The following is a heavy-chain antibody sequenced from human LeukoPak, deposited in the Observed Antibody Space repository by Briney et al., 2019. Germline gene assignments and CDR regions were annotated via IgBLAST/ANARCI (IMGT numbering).Heavy chain of an antibody. CDR1: GFSFSSYG. CDR2: IAYTGTI. J-gene: IGHJ4*02. Sequence: GGSLRLSCTASGFSFSSYGMNWVRQAPGKGLEWVAYIAYTGTIHYADSVRGRFAISRDNAKSSLFLQLNSLRAEDTAVYYCARDPHSLDYWGQGTLVTVSS. V-gene: IGHV3-48*01. CDR3: ARDPHSLDY.